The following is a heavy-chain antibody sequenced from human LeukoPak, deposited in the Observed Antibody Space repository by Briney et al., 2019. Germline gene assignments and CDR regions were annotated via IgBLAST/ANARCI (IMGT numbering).Heavy chain of an antibody. V-gene: IGHV3-66*01. J-gene: IGHJ4*02. CDR2: IYISGST. D-gene: IGHD3-22*01. Sequence: GGSLRLSCAASGFTVSNNYMSWVRQAPGKGLEWVSIIYISGSTYHADSVRGRFTISRDNSNNTLYLQMNSLRAEDTAVYYCAGDKTTSGYYEFDYWGQGTLVTVSS. CDR3: AGDKTTSGYYEFDY. CDR1: GFTVSNNY.